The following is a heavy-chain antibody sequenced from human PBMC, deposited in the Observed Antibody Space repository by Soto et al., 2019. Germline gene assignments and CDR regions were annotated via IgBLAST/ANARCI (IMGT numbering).Heavy chain of an antibody. V-gene: IGHV1-8*01. D-gene: IGHD1-1*01. J-gene: IGHJ6*02. CDR3: ARERNGTTSMDV. Sequence: QVQLVQSGAEVKKPGASVKVSCKASGYTFTSYDINWVRQATGQGLEWMGWMNPNSGNTGYAQKFRGRVTMTRNTSISTAYMELSSMRSEDTAVYYWARERNGTTSMDVWGQGTTVTVSS. CDR2: MNPNSGNT. CDR1: GYTFTSYD.